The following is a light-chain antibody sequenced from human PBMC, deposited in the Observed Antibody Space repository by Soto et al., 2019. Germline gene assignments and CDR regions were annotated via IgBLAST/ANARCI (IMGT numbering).Light chain of an antibody. V-gene: IGKV3-15*01. J-gene: IGKJ5*01. Sequence: ELAMAQSPAPLSVSPGERATLSCRASQSVSSNLAWYQQKPGQAPRLLIYGASTRATGIPARFSGSGSGTEFTLTISSLQSEDFAVYYCQQYNNWSITFGQGTRLES. CDR2: GAS. CDR3: QQYNNWSIT. CDR1: QSVSSN.